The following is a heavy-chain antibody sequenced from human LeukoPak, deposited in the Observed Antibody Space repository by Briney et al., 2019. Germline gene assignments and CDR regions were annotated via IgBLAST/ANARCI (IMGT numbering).Heavy chain of an antibody. V-gene: IGHV3-74*01. D-gene: IGHD6-13*01. J-gene: IGHJ4*02. CDR2: IKTDGSST. Sequence: GGSLRPSCAASGFTFSSYWMHWVRQAPGKGLVWVSRIKTDGSSTSYADSVKGRFTISRDNAKNTMYLQMNSLRVEDTAVYYCARDFMYSISCTGCWGQGTLVTVSS. CDR1: GFTFSSYW. CDR3: ARDFMYSISCTGC.